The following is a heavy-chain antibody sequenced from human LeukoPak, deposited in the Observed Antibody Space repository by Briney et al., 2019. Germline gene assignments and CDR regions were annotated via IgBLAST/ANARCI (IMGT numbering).Heavy chain of an antibody. CDR1: GGTFSSYA. CDR3: GRSGSVNWFDP. J-gene: IGHJ5*02. Sequence: SVKVSCKASGGTFSSYAISWVRQAPGQGLEWMGGFVPIFGTANYAQKFQGRVTITTDESTSTAYMELSSLRSEDTAVYYCGRSGSVNWFDPWGQGTLVTVSS. V-gene: IGHV1-69*05. D-gene: IGHD3-10*01. CDR2: FVPIFGTA.